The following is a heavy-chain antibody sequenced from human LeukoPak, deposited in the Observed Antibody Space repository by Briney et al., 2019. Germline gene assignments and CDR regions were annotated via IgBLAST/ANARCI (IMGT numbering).Heavy chain of an antibody. CDR2: IKPDGSDT. CDR3: ARSKREYYDILTGYYTDY. Sequence: GGSLRLSCGASGFTFTTHWIHWVRQAPGKGLEWVSRIKPDGSDTNYADSVKGRFTISRDNAKNTVYLQMNSLRAEDTAVYYCARSKREYYDILTGYYTDYWGQGTLVTVSS. J-gene: IGHJ4*02. D-gene: IGHD3-9*01. CDR1: GFTFTTHW. V-gene: IGHV3-74*01.